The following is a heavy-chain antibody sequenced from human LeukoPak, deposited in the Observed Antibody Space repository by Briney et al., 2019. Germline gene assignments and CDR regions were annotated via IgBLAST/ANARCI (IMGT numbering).Heavy chain of an antibody. CDR2: IYITGNT. V-gene: IGHV3-53*01. CDR3: AKDASPADSGFAVRGLQY. D-gene: IGHD6-19*01. CDR1: GFTVSGTY. Sequence: AGGSLRLSCAASGFTVSGTYMLWARQAPGKGLEWVTVIYITGNTYKANSVESRLTISRNSSKNKVYLQVNNLRAEDTAVYYCAKDASPADSGFAVRGLQYWGHGTLVAVSS. J-gene: IGHJ4*01.